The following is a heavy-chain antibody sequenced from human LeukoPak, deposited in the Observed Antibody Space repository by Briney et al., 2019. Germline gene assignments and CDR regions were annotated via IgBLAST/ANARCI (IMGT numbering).Heavy chain of an antibody. V-gene: IGHV1-46*01. J-gene: IGHJ4*02. D-gene: IGHD3-22*01. CDR1: GYTFTSYY. Sequence: ASVKVSCKASGYTFTSYYMHWVRQAPGQGLEWMGIINPSGGSTSYAQKFQGRVTMTRDMSISTAYMELSRLRSDDTAVYYCARDIGGATMIHWGQGTLVTVSS. CDR2: INPSGGST. CDR3: ARDIGGATMIH.